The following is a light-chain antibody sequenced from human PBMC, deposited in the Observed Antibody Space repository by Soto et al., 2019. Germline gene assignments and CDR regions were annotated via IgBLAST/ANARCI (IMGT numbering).Light chain of an antibody. V-gene: IGKV2-30*02. Sequence: DGVMTRSPLSLPVTLGQPASISCRSNQSLVHSDGIAYFSWFQQRPGRSPRRLIYKVSNRDSGVPARFSGSGSGTDFALKISRVEAEDVGVYYCMQGTHWPITFGQGTRLEIK. CDR1: QSLVHSDGIAY. CDR3: MQGTHWPIT. J-gene: IGKJ5*01. CDR2: KVS.